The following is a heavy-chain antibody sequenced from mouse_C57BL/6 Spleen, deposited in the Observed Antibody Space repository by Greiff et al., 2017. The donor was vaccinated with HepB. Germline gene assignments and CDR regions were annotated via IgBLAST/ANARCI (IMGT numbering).Heavy chain of an antibody. CDR2: IDPSDSYT. CDR1: GYTFTSYW. CDR3: ARGHYGTDY. Sequence: QVQLKQPGAELVMPGASVKLSCKASGYTFTSYWMHWVKQRPGQGLEWIGEIDPSDSYTNYNQKFKGKSTLTVDKSSSTAYMQLSSLTSEDSAVYYCARGHYGTDYWGQGTTLTVSS. D-gene: IGHD1-1*01. V-gene: IGHV1-69*01. J-gene: IGHJ2*01.